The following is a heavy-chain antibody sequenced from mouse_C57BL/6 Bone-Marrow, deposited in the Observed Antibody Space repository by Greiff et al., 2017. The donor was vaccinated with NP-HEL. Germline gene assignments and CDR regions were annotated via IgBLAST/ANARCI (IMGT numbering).Heavy chain of an antibody. CDR2: INPDSSTI. CDR1: GIDFSRYW. V-gene: IGHV4-1*01. D-gene: IGHD2-4*01. CDR3: ASPYDYDVVFYAMDY. Sequence: TASGIDFSRYWMSWVRRAPGKGLEWIGEINPDSSTINYAPSLKDKFIISRDNAKNTLYLQMSKVRSEDTALYYCASPYDYDVVFYAMDYWGQGTSVTVSS. J-gene: IGHJ4*01.